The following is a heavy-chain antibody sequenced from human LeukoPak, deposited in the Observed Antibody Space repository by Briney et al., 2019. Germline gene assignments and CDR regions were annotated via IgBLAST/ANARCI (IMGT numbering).Heavy chain of an antibody. Sequence: PSETLSLTCTVSGDSISTYYWSWVRQPPGKGLEWIAYVHYSGTTNYNPSLKSRVTISVDASKNQFSLKLTSLTAADTAVYYCARPGSGYTASGAFDIWGEGTIVTVSS. CDR1: GDSISTYY. J-gene: IGHJ3*02. CDR2: VHYSGTT. CDR3: ARPGSGYTASGAFDI. D-gene: IGHD5-18*01. V-gene: IGHV4-59*08.